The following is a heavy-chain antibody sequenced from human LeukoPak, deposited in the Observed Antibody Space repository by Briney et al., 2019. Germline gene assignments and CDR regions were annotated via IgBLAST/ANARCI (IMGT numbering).Heavy chain of an antibody. J-gene: IGHJ6*02. D-gene: IGHD4-23*01. V-gene: IGHV3-74*01. CDR3: SPGGNRPNYYYYYGKEV. Sequence: GGSLRLSCAASGFTFSSYWMHWVRQAPGKGLVWVSRINSDGSSTSYADSVKGRFTISRDNAKNTLYLQMNSLRAEDTAVYYCSPGGNRPNYYYYYGKEVWGQGTTVNGSS. CDR2: INSDGSST. CDR1: GFTFSSYW.